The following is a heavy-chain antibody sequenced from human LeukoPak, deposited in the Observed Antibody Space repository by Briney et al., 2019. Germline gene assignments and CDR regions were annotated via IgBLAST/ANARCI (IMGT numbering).Heavy chain of an antibody. CDR1: GGSISSYY. J-gene: IGHJ5*02. CDR2: IYYSGST. V-gene: IGHV4-59*01. Sequence: PSETLSLICTVSGGSISSYYWSWIRQPPGKGLEWIGYIYYSGSTNYNPSLKSRVTISVDTSKNQFSLKLSSVTAADTAVYYCARDGGYRRQVWFDPWGQGTLVTVSS. CDR3: ARDGGYRRQVWFDP. D-gene: IGHD1-14*01.